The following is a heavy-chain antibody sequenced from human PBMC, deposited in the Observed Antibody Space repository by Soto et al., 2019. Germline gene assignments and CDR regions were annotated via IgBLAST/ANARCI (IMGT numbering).Heavy chain of an antibody. CDR2: INPNSGGT. CDR3: ARGADSSGYFFDY. Sequence: ASVKVSCKASGYTFTCYYMHGVRQAPGQGLEWMGWINPNSGGTNYAQKFQGWVTMTRDTSISTAYMELSRLRSDDTAVYYCARGADSSGYFFDYWGQGTLVTV. CDR1: GYTFTCYY. D-gene: IGHD3-22*01. V-gene: IGHV1-2*04. J-gene: IGHJ4*02.